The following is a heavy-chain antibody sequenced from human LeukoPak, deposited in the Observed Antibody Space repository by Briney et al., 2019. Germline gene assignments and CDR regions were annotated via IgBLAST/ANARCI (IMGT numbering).Heavy chain of an antibody. D-gene: IGHD3-3*01. CDR1: GGSISSYY. J-gene: IGHJ6*03. Sequence: SETLSLTCTVSGGSISSYYWSWIRQPPGKGLEWIGYIYYSGSTNYNPSLKSRVTMSVDTSKNHFPLKLTSVTAADTAVYYCAREQPYYDFWSGSYYYYMDVWGKGTTVTVSS. V-gene: IGHV4-59*12. CDR2: IYYSGST. CDR3: AREQPYYDFWSGSYYYYMDV.